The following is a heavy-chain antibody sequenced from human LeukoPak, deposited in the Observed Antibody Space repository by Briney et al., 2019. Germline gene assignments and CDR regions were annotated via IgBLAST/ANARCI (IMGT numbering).Heavy chain of an antibody. V-gene: IGHV4-30-4*08. Sequence: SETLSLTRTVSGGSISSGDYYWSWIRQPPGKGLEWIGYIYYSGSTYYNPSLKSRVTISVDTSKNQFSLKLSSVTAADTAVYYCARINGAAIFHWGQGTLVTVSS. CDR2: IYYSGST. J-gene: IGHJ4*02. CDR1: GGSISSGDYY. D-gene: IGHD2-2*01. CDR3: ARINGAAIFH.